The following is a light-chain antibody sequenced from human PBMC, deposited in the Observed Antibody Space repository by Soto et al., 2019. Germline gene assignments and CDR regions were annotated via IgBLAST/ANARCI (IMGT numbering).Light chain of an antibody. CDR3: QQSYSTPYT. V-gene: IGKV1-39*01. J-gene: IGKJ2*01. CDR2: AAS. CDR1: QSISTY. Sequence: DIRVTQSPSSLSASVGDRVTISCRASQSISTYLNWYQHKPGKAPKLLIHAASSLRSGVPSRFSGSGSGTDFTLTISSLQPEDFATYYCQQSYSTPYTFGQGTKLEIK.